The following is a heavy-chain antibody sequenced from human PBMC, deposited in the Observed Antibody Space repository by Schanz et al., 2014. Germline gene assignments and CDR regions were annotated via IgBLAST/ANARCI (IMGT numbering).Heavy chain of an antibody. V-gene: IGHV4-39*01. CDR3: ARHGPLAGIPLDY. Sequence: QLQLQESGSGLVKPSQTLSLICSVSGGSINSNSYYWGWIRQPPGKGLEWIGNVFYTGTTYTNPSPRGRLTWSVDTSNNQSPLKRTSVTAADTAVYFCARHGPLAGIPLDYWGRGTLVTVSS. CDR2: VFYTGTT. D-gene: IGHD6-19*01. CDR1: GGSINSNSYY. J-gene: IGHJ4*02.